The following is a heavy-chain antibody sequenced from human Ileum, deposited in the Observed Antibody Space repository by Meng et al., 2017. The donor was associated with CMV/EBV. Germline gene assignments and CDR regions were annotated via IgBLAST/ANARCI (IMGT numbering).Heavy chain of an antibody. D-gene: IGHD2-2*01. CDR3: ARDLASLGYCSSTSGYPPNRPMDV. CDR1: GYTFTSYY. V-gene: IGHV1-46*01. CDR2: INPSGGST. Sequence: ASAKVSCKASGYTFTSYYMHWVRQAPGQGLEWMGIINPSGGSTSYAQKFQGRVTMTRDTFTSTVYMELSSLRSEDTAVYYCARDLASLGYCSSTSGYPPNRPMDVWGQGTTVTVSS. J-gene: IGHJ6*02.